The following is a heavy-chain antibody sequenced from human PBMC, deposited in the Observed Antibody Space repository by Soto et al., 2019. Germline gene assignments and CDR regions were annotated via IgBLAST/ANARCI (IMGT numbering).Heavy chain of an antibody. V-gene: IGHV3-30*18. Sequence: QVQLVESGGGVVQPGQSLRLSCAASGFTFSSYGIQWVRQAPGKGLEWVAVISYDGSLIYYADSVKGRFTISRDNSKNTLYLQMNSLRVEDTAVYYCAKEHTLHNSGWVFDFWGQGALVTVSP. D-gene: IGHD6-19*01. CDR3: AKEHTLHNSGWVFDF. CDR2: ISYDGSLI. CDR1: GFTFSSYG. J-gene: IGHJ4*02.